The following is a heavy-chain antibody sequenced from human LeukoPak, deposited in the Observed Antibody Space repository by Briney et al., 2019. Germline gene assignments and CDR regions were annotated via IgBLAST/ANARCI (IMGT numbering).Heavy chain of an antibody. CDR2: ISYDGSNK. J-gene: IGHJ4*02. D-gene: IGHD4/OR15-4a*01. CDR1: GFTFSSYA. CDR3: ARRAGAYSHPYDY. V-gene: IGHV3-30*04. Sequence: GGSLRLSCAASGFTFSSYAMHWVRQAPGKGLEWVAVISYDGSNKYYADSVKGQFTISRDNSKNTLYLQMNSLRAEDTAVYYCARRAGAYSHPYDYWGQGTLVTVSS.